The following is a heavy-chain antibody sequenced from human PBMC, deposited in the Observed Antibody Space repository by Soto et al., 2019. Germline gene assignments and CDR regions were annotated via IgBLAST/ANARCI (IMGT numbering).Heavy chain of an antibody. D-gene: IGHD4-17*01. Sequence: EVQLLESGGGLVQPGGSLRLSCAASGFTFSSYAMIWVRQAPGKGLEGVSANSGSGGSTYYADSVKGRFTISRDNSKNTLYLQMNSLRAEDTAVYYCAKDNVYGDYDRYFDLWGRGTLVTVSS. V-gene: IGHV3-23*01. CDR1: GFTFSSYA. CDR2: NSGSGGST. J-gene: IGHJ2*01. CDR3: AKDNVYGDYDRYFDL.